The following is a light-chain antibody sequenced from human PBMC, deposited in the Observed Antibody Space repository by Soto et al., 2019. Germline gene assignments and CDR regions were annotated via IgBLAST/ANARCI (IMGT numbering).Light chain of an antibody. CDR3: SSYTSSVTYL. Sequence: QSALTQPRSVSGSPGQSVTISCTGTSSDVGNSKYVSWYQQHPGKVPQLLIYDVTKRPSEVPDRFSGSKSGNTASLTISGLQAEDEADYYCSSYTSSVTYLFGNGTKVTVL. CDR1: SSDVGNSKY. V-gene: IGLV2-11*01. CDR2: DVT. J-gene: IGLJ1*01.